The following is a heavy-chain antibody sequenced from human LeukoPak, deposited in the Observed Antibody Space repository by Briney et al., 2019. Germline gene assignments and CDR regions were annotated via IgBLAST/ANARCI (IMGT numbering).Heavy chain of an antibody. CDR3: ARGAYYYED. V-gene: IGHV3-48*01. Sequence: GGSLRLSCAASGFTFSSHSMNWVRQAPGKGLEWVSYISSSSSTIYCADSVKGRFTISRDNAKNSLYLQMNSLRAEDTAVYYCARGAYYYEDWGQGTLVTVSS. D-gene: IGHD3-22*01. CDR2: ISSSSSTI. CDR1: GFTFSSHS. J-gene: IGHJ4*02.